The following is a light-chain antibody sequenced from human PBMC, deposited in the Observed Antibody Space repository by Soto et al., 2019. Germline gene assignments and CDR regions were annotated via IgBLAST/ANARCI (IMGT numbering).Light chain of an antibody. CDR3: QQYGSYHVT. CDR1: QSVSSSY. CDR2: GAS. Sequence: EIVLTQSPGTLSLSPGERATLSCRASQSVSSSYFAWYQQKPGQAPRLLIYGASSRATGIPDRFSGSGSGTDFTLTISRLEPEDFAVYYCQQYGSYHVTFGQGTKLEIK. V-gene: IGKV3-20*01. J-gene: IGKJ2*01.